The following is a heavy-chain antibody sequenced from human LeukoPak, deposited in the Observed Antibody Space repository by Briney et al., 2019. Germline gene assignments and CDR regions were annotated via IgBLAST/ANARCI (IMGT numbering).Heavy chain of an antibody. CDR3: AIYNWNYEGWFDP. Sequence: GASVKVSCKASGYTFTSYYMHWVRQAPGQGLEWMGIINPSGGSTSYAQKFQGRVTMTRDTSISTAYMELSRLRSDDTAVYYCAIYNWNYEGWFDPWGQGTLVTVSS. D-gene: IGHD1-7*01. V-gene: IGHV1-46*01. CDR1: GYTFTSYY. J-gene: IGHJ5*02. CDR2: INPSGGST.